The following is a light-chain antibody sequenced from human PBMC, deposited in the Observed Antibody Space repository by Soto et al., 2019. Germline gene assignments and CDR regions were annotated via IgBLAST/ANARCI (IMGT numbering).Light chain of an antibody. Sequence: DIVMTQSPATLSVSPGERATLSCRASQSISSNLAWYQQKPGQAPRLLMFRTSSRATGFPARFSGSGSGTEFNLTISSLQSEDFGTYYCQQTDSFPITFAQGTRPEIK. CDR1: QSISSN. V-gene: IGKV3-15*01. CDR2: RTS. J-gene: IGKJ5*01. CDR3: QQTDSFPIT.